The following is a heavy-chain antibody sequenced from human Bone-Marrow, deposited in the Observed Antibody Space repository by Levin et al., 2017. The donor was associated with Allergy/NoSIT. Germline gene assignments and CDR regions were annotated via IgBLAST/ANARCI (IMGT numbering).Heavy chain of an antibody. Sequence: PSETLSLTCSVSDNSLSSSDYFWGWIRQAPGKGLEWIGSIYSRADSYYNPTLKSRIRMSVDRSNKHFSLEMKSVTAADTAVYYCAREKGWNVDYWGQGTLVIVSS. J-gene: IGHJ4*02. CDR3: AREKGWNVDY. D-gene: IGHD1-1*01. V-gene: IGHV4-39*07. CDR1: DNSLSSSDYF. CDR2: IYSRADS.